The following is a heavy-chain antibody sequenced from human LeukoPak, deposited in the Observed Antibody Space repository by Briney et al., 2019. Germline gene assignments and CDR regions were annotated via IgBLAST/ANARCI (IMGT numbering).Heavy chain of an antibody. Sequence: PSETLSLTCTVSGGSISSNNYYWGWIRQPPGKELKWIGSIYYSGNTYYNPSLKSRVTISVDTSKNQFSLKLSSVTAADTAVYYCARGVGTGWFYYFDYWGQGTLVTVSS. CDR3: ARGVGTGWFYYFDY. CDR1: GGSISSNNYY. V-gene: IGHV4-39*01. J-gene: IGHJ4*02. D-gene: IGHD6-19*01. CDR2: IYYSGNT.